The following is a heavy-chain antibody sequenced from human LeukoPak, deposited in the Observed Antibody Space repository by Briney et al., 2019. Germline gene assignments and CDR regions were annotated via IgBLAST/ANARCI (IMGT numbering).Heavy chain of an antibody. J-gene: IGHJ2*01. CDR1: GGSISSYY. Sequence: SETLSLTCTVSGGSISSYYWSWIRQPAGKGLEWIGRIYTSGSTNYNPSLKSRVTMSVDTSKNQLSLKLSSVTAADTAVYYCARARIAVAGTGSYWYFDLWGRGTLVTVSS. CDR2: IYTSGST. V-gene: IGHV4-4*07. D-gene: IGHD6-19*01. CDR3: ARARIAVAGTGSYWYFDL.